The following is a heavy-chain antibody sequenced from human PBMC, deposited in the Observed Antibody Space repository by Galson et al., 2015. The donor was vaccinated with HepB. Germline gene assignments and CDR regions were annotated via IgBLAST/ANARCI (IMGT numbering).Heavy chain of an antibody. J-gene: IGHJ4*02. CDR3: ARGDQDFWSGYYDYYFDY. D-gene: IGHD3-3*01. Sequence: SLRLSCAASGFTFSSYWMHWVRQAPGKGLVWVSRINSDGSSTSYADSVKGRFTISRDNAKNTLYLQMNSLRAEDTAVYYCARGDQDFWSGYYDYYFDYWGQGTLVTVSS. CDR2: INSDGSST. CDR1: GFTFSSYW. V-gene: IGHV3-74*01.